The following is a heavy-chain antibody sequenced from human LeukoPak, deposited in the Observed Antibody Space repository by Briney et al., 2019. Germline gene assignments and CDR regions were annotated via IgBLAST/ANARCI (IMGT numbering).Heavy chain of an antibody. CDR1: GGSISSGSYY. CDR2: IYYSGST. Sequence: SETLSLTCTGSGGSISSGSYYWSWMRQPPGKGLEWIGYIYYSGSTNYNPSLKSRVTISVDTSKNQFSLKLSSVTAADTAVYYCAREVYYYMDVWGKGTTVTVSS. J-gene: IGHJ6*03. CDR3: AREVYYYMDV. V-gene: IGHV4-61*01.